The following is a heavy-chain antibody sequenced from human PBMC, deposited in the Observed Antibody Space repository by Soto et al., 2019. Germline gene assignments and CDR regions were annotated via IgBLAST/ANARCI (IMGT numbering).Heavy chain of an antibody. D-gene: IGHD6-13*01. V-gene: IGHV4-59*01. CDR3: ARQQGIILNACDI. Sequence: QVQLQESGPGLVKPSETLSLTCTVSGGSISSYYWSWIRQPPGKGLEWIGYIYYSGSTNYNPTLMGRVAIPVDTSADEFSRKLSSVTAADTAVYYCARQQGIILNACDIWGQGTMVTISS. CDR2: IYYSGST. CDR1: GGSISSYY. J-gene: IGHJ3*02.